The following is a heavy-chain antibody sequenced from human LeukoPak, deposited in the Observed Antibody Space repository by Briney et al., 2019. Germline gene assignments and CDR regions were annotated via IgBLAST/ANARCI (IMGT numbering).Heavy chain of an antibody. V-gene: IGHV4-59*11. J-gene: IGHJ4*02. CDR2: IYYSGST. D-gene: IGHD6-6*01. CDR1: GGSISSHY. Sequence: PSETLSLTCTVSGGSISSHYWSWIRQPPGKGLEWIGYIYYSGSTNYNPSLKSRVTISVDTSKNQFSLKLSSVTAADTAVYYCARGLVGYFDYWGQGTLVTVSS. CDR3: ARGLVGYFDY.